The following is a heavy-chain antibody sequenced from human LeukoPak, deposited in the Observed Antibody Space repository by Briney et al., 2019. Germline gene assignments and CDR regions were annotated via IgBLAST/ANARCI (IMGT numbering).Heavy chain of an antibody. CDR2: IYTSGST. Sequence: SQTLSLTCTVSGGSISSGSYYWSWIRQPAGKGLEWIGRIYTSGSTNYNPSLKSRVTISVDTSKNQFSLKLSSVTAADTAVYYCAREYRYYYGSGSYHHAFDIWGQGTMVTVSS. D-gene: IGHD3-10*01. CDR1: GGSISSGSYY. CDR3: AREYRYYYGSGSYHHAFDI. J-gene: IGHJ3*02. V-gene: IGHV4-61*02.